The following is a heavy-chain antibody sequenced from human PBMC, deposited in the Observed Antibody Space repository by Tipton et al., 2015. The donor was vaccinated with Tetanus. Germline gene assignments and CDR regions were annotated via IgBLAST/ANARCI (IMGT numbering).Heavy chain of an antibody. J-gene: IGHJ3*01. D-gene: IGHD5-24*01. CDR3: ARRTNSGHVYNPLDL. Sequence: LRLSCIVSGGSIRSGDYRWNWIRQPPGKGLEWLAYISYSGSTNSNYDLKSRITISRDTSKNQFSLKLTSVTAADTAVYYCARRTNSGHVYNPLDLWGQGTMVIVSS. CDR2: ISYSGST. V-gene: IGHV4-61*08. CDR1: GGSIRSGDYR.